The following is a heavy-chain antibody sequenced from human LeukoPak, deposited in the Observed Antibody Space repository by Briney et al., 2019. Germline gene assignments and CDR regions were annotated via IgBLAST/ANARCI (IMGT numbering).Heavy chain of an antibody. CDR3: ARDYEVAVAGTCGY. CDR2: INPNSGGT. D-gene: IGHD6-19*01. J-gene: IGHJ4*02. V-gene: IGHV1-2*02. CDR1: GYTVAGGY. Sequence: LVKLSCKASGYTVAGGYRDGVRQARGQGLEWMGWINPNSGGTNYAQKFQGRVTMTRDTSISTAYMELSRLRSDDTAVYYCARDYEVAVAGTCGYWGQGTLVTVSS.